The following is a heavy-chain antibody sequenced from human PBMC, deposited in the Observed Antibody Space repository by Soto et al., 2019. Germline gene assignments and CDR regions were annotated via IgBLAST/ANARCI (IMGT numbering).Heavy chain of an antibody. D-gene: IGHD5-12*01. Sequence: XVKVSCHASGYTFTSYDINWVRQATGQGLEWMGWMNPNSVNTGYAQKFQGRVTMTRNTSISTAYMELSSLRSEDTAVYYCATDRDIVATLGYGMDVWGQGTTVTVSS. CDR3: ATDRDIVATLGYGMDV. CDR1: GYTFTSYD. CDR2: MNPNSVNT. V-gene: IGHV1-8*01. J-gene: IGHJ6*02.